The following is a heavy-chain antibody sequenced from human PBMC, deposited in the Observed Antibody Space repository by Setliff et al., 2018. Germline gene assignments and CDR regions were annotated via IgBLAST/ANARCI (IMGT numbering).Heavy chain of an antibody. CDR2: IKSIDEGGTT. CDR1: GFTFRNAW. Sequence: GSLRLSCAVSGFTFRNAWMSWVRQAPGKGLEWVGRIKSIDEGGTTDYPAPVKDRFTISRDDSKNTVYLQMNSLKADDTAVYYCALAYCRSTTCHPLYYWGQGTLVTVSS. J-gene: IGHJ4*02. CDR3: ALAYCRSTTCHPLYY. V-gene: IGHV3-15*01. D-gene: IGHD2-2*01.